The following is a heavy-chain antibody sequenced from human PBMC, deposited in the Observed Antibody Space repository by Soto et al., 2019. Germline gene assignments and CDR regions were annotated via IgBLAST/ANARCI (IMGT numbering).Heavy chain of an antibody. V-gene: IGHV4-31*03. CDR2: IYYSGST. D-gene: IGHD2-2*02. CDR1: GGSISSGGYY. Sequence: SETLSLTCTVSGGSISSGGYYWSWIRQHPGKGLEWIGYIYYSGSTYYNPSLKSRVTIPVDTSKNQFSLKLSSVTAADTAVYYCARDPQQIVHCSSTSCYNYGMDVWGQGTTVTVSS. J-gene: IGHJ6*02. CDR3: ARDPQQIVHCSSTSCYNYGMDV.